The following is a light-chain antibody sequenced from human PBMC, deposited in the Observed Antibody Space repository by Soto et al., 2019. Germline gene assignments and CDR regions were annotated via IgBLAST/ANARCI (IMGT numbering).Light chain of an antibody. CDR1: QSLSVSY. CDR2: STS. Sequence: PGDRATLSCRASQSLSVSYIAWYQQRPGQAPRHLIYSTSTRAAGIPDRFTGRGSGTHFTLAISRLEPEDFAVYYCHQFGDSPQTFGQGTKVDIK. CDR3: HQFGDSPQT. J-gene: IGKJ1*01. V-gene: IGKV3-20*01.